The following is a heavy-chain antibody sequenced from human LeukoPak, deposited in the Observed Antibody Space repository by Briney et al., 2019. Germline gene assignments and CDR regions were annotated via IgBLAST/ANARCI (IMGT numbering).Heavy chain of an antibody. V-gene: IGHV4-61*02. D-gene: IGHD3-10*01. J-gene: IGHJ3*02. CDR3: ARAPKFPGITMLRGVGSDAFDI. CDR2: IYTSGST. Sequence: SQTLSLTCTVSGGSISSGSYYWSWIRQPAGKGLEWIGRIYTSGSTNYDPSLKSRVTISVDTSKNQFSLKLSSVTAADTAVYYCARAPKFPGITMLRGVGSDAFDIWGQGTMVTVSS. CDR1: GGSISSGSYY.